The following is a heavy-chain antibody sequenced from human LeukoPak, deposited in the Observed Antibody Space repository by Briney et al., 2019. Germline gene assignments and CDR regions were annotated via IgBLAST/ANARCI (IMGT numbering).Heavy chain of an antibody. CDR3: AREIAAAGTFDY. V-gene: IGHV4-39*07. Sequence: SETLSLTCTVSGGSISSSTYYWGWIRQPPGKGLEWIGSIYYSGLTYYNPSLESRVTISVDTSKNQFSLKLSSVTAADTAVYYCAREIAAAGTFDYWGQGTLVTVSS. CDR1: GGSISSSTYY. D-gene: IGHD6-13*01. CDR2: IYYSGLT. J-gene: IGHJ4*02.